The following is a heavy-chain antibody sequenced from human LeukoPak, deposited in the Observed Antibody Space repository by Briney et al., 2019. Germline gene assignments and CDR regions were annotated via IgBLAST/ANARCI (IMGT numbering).Heavy chain of an antibody. D-gene: IGHD2-2*01. V-gene: IGHV3-72*01. CDR2: IRKKSNGYNT. Sequence: GGSLRLSCAASGVTFSDHYMDWVRQAPGEGLEWVARIRKKSNGYNTQYAASVKGRFIISREDSRNSLYLQMNSLKTEDTAVYYCARVGVVVPAGMDIWGQGTMVTVSS. CDR3: ARVGVVVPAGMDI. J-gene: IGHJ3*02. CDR1: GVTFSDHY.